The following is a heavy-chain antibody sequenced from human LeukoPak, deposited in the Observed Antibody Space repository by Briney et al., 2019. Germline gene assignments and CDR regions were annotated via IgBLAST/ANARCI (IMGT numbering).Heavy chain of an antibody. Sequence: PGGSLRLSCAASEFTFSSYSMNLVRQAPGKGLEWVSSSSSSSSYIYYADSVKGRFTISRDNAKNSLYLQMNSLRAEDTAVYYCARGITYYDFWSGYFFDYWGQGTLVTVSS. CDR3: ARGITYYDFWSGYFFDY. V-gene: IGHV3-21*01. D-gene: IGHD3-3*01. CDR1: EFTFSSYS. CDR2: SSSSSSYI. J-gene: IGHJ4*02.